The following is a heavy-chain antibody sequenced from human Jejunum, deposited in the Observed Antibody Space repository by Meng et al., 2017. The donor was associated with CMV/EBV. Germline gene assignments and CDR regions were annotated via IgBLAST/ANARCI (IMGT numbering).Heavy chain of an antibody. J-gene: IGHJ4*02. CDR1: GGSFSTYT. D-gene: IGHD2/OR15-2a*01. V-gene: IGHV1-69*10. CDR2: LIPVLNKA. CDR3: ARGRGNQPLFDF. Sequence: QLQLMQSGAEVKQPGASVRVSCKTSGGSFSTYTFSWVRQAPGQGLEWMGGLIPVLNKAKSAPRFQDRVTFTADETTTTAYMELSSLTFEDTAVYFCARGRGNQPLFDFLGQGTLVTVSS.